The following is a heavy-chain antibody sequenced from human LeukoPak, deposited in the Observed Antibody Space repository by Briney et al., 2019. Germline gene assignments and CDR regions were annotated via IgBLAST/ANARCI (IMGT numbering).Heavy chain of an antibody. J-gene: IGHJ4*02. CDR3: ARVVYDSGYDPNFDY. D-gene: IGHD5-12*01. V-gene: IGHV1-18*01. CDR2: ISAYNGNT. CDR1: GYTFTSYG. Sequence: ASVKVSCKASGYTFTSYGISWVRQAPGQGLEWMGWISAYNGNTNYAQKLQGRVTMTTDTSTGTAYMELRSLRSDDTAVYYCARVVYDSGYDPNFDYWGQGTLVTVSS.